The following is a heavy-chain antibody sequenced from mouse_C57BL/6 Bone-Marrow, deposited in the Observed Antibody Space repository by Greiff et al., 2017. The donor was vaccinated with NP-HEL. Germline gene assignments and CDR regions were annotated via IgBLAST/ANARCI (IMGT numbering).Heavy chain of an antibody. D-gene: IGHD1-1*01. Sequence: QVQLQQSGPELVKPGASVKISCKASGYAFSSSWMNWVKQRPGKGLEWIGRIYPGDGDTNYNGKFKGKATLTTDKSSSTAYMQLSSLTSEDSAVYFCARVRITTVVATDYWGQGTTLTVSS. CDR2: IYPGDGDT. CDR1: GYAFSSSW. J-gene: IGHJ2*01. CDR3: ARVRITTVVATDY. V-gene: IGHV1-82*01.